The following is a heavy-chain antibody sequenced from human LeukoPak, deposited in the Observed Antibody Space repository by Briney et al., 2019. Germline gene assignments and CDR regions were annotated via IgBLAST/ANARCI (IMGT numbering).Heavy chain of an antibody. CDR2: IIPIFGTA. J-gene: IGHJ4*02. Sequence: GASVKVSCKASGGTFSSYAISWVRQAPGQGLEWMGGIIPIFGTANYAQKFQGRATITADESTSTAYMELSSLRSEDTAVYYCAINAGYSYGYSTAIVDYWGQGTLVTVSS. D-gene: IGHD5-18*01. CDR1: GGTFSSYA. V-gene: IGHV1-69*13. CDR3: AINAGYSYGYSTAIVDY.